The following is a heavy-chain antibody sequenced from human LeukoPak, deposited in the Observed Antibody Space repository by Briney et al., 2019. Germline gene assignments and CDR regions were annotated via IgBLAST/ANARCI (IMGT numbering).Heavy chain of an antibody. CDR1: GGSFSGYY. D-gene: IGHD3-10*01. J-gene: IGHJ4*02. CDR2: INHSGST. CDR3: ARGSRGYYFDY. Sequence: SETLSLTCAVYGGSFSGYYWSWIRQPPGKGLEWIGEINHSGSTNYNPSLKSRVTISVDTSKNQFSLKLSSVTAADTAVYYCARGSRGYYFDYWGRGTLVTVSS. V-gene: IGHV4-34*01.